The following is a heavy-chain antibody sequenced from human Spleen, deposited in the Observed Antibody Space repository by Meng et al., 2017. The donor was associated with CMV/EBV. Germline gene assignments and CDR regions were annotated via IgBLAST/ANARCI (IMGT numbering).Heavy chain of an antibody. CDR3: AREQCSTKGCYNWLDP. Sequence: SSKASGYPVNTYNITWGRQAPGKGLEWMGGIITNAEKKLRGRLTITMDTPTSTIYMGLRNLTSEDTAVYYCAREQCSTKGCYNWLDPWGQGTLVTVSS. CDR1: GYPVNTYN. D-gene: IGHD2-2*01. CDR2: IITNAE. V-gene: IGHV1-69*16. J-gene: IGHJ5*02.